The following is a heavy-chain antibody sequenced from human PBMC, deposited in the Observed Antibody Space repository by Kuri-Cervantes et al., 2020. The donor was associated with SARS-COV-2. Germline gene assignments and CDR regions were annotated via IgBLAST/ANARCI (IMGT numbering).Heavy chain of an antibody. CDR3: AGGSSRCHRGSGSDP. CDR2: ISGSGGST. CDR1: GFTFSSYA. D-gene: IGHD6-13*01. Sequence: GESLKISCAASGFTFSSYAMSWVRQAPGKGLEWVSDISGSGGSTYYADSVKGRFTISRDNSKNTLYLQMNSLRTEDTAVYYCAGGSSRCHRGSGSDPWGQGILVTVSS. J-gene: IGHJ5*02. V-gene: IGHV3-23*01.